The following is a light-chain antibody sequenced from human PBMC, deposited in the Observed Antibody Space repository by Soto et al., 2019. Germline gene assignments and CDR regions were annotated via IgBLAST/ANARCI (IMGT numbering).Light chain of an antibody. J-gene: IGLJ2*01. CDR2: DNN. CDR3: QSYDNSLSASVV. V-gene: IGLV1-40*01. Sequence: QTVVTQPPSVSGAPEQRVTLSCTGSSSNIGAGYDVHWYQQLPGTAPRLLMYDNNNRPSGIPDRFSGSKSGTSASLAVTGLQAEDEADYYCQSYDNSLSASVVFGGGTKLTVL. CDR1: SSNIGAGYD.